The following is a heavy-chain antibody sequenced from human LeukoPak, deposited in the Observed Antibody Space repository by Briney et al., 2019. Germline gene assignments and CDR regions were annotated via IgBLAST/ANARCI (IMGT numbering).Heavy chain of an antibody. Sequence: GGSLRLSCAASGVTFSSYSMNWVRQAPGKGLEWVSSISSSSSYIYYADSVKGRFTISRDNAKNSLCLQMNSLRAEDTAVYYGARGQASDFDHWGQGTLVTVSS. CDR2: ISSSSSYI. CDR1: GVTFSSYS. J-gene: IGHJ4*02. CDR3: ARGQASDFDH. V-gene: IGHV3-21*01.